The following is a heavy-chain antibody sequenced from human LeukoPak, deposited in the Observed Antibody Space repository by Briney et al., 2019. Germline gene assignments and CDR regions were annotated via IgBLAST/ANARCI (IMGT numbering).Heavy chain of an antibody. CDR2: IYYSGGT. J-gene: IGHJ4*03. V-gene: IGHV4-31*03. CDR3: ARGLTASDY. CDR1: GGSISSGGYH. Sequence: SETLSLTCTVSGGSISSGGYHWRWIRQHPGKGLEWIGYIYYSGGTYYNPSLKSRVTISLDTSKNQFSLQLTSVTAADTAVYYCARGLTASDYWGQGTTVTVSS. D-gene: IGHD1-20*01.